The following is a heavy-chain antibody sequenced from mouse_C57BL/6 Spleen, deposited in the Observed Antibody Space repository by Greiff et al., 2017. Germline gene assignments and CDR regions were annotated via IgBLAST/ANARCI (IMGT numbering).Heavy chain of an antibody. J-gene: IGHJ4*01. CDR1: GYTFTSYW. D-gene: IGHD2-4*01. V-gene: IGHV1-52*01. CDR3: ARTGYYDYDEGDYYAMDY. CDR2: IDPSDSET. Sequence: QVQLQQPGAELVRPGSSVKLSCKASGYTFTSYWMHWVKQRPIQGLEWIGNIDPSDSETHYNQKFKDKATLTVDKSSITAYMQLSSLTSEDSAVYYCARTGYYDYDEGDYYAMDYWGQGTSVTVSS.